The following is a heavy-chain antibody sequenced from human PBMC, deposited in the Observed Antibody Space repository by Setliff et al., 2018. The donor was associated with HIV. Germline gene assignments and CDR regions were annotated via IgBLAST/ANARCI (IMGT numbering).Heavy chain of an antibody. CDR2: ISSNCTYI. Sequence: GGSLRLSCAASGFTFSGYSMNWVRQAPGKGLEWVSSISSNCTYIYYADSVKGRFTISRDNAKNSLYLQMNSLRAEDTAVYYCAKTSNTGYLFCSDYWGQGTLVTVSS. D-gene: IGHD3-9*01. CDR3: AKTSNTGYLFCSDY. V-gene: IGHV3-21*04. J-gene: IGHJ4*02. CDR1: GFTFSGYS.